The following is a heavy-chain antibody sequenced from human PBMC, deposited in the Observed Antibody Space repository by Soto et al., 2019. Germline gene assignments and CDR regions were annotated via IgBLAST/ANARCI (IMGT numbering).Heavy chain of an antibody. J-gene: IGHJ5*02. Sequence: SVKVSCKASGGTFSSYAISWVRQAPGQGLEWMGGIIPIFGTANYAQKFQGRVTITADKSTSTAYMELSSLRSEDTAVYYCARAAGTKNWLDPWGQGTLVTVYS. CDR3: ARAAGTKNWLDP. CDR2: IIPIFGTA. CDR1: GGTFSSYA. V-gene: IGHV1-69*06.